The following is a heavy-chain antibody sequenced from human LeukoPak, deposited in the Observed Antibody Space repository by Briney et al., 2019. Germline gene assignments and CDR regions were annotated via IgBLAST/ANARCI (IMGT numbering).Heavy chain of an antibody. CDR2: ISRGGRTV. D-gene: IGHD6-19*01. CDR3: ARAAYSSGWYTARAFDY. Sequence: GGSLRLSCAASGFTFSNYEMNWVRQAPGKGLDWVAYISRGGRTVDYADSVKGRFTISRDSAKNALYLQMNSLRAEDTAVYYCARAAYSSGWYTARAFDYWGQGTLVTVSS. V-gene: IGHV3-48*03. CDR1: GFTFSNYE. J-gene: IGHJ4*02.